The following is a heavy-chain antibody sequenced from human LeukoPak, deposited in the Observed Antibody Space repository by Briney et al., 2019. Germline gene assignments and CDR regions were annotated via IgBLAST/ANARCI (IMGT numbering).Heavy chain of an antibody. V-gene: IGHV3-23*01. J-gene: IGHJ6*02. CDR1: GFTFSSYA. D-gene: IGHD2-21*02. CDR2: ISGSGGST. Sequence: GGSLRLSCAASGFTFSSYAMSWVRQAPGKGLEWVSAISGSGGSTYYADSVKGRFTISRDNSKNTLYLQMNSLRAEDTAIYYCAEVTLKHEYYYYYGMDVWGQGTTVTVSS. CDR3: AEVTLKHEYYYYYGMDV.